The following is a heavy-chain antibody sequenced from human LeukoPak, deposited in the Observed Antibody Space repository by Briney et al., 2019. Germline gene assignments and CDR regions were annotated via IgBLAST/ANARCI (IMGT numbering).Heavy chain of an antibody. Sequence: ESGPALVKPTETLTLTCTFSGFSLTSSGMCVSWIRQPPGKALEWLARIDFDGDKYYSTSLQTRLTISKDTSKNQVVLTMTNMDPVDTATYYCARITVVDKTFDYWGQGTLVTVSS. D-gene: IGHD3-22*01. CDR2: IDFDGDK. J-gene: IGHJ4*02. V-gene: IGHV2-70*11. CDR1: GFSLTSSGMC. CDR3: ARITVVDKTFDY.